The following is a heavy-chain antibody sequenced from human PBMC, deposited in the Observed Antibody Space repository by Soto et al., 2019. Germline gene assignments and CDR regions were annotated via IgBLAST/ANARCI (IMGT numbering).Heavy chain of an antibody. CDR2: ISYDGRNE. V-gene: IGHV3-30*18. D-gene: IGHD3-10*01. CDR1: GFTFSAFA. J-gene: IGHJ4*02. CDR3: AKGVVREPAYFDY. Sequence: GGSLRLSCTVSGFTFSAFAMYWVRQAPGKGLEWVALISYDGRNEDYAESVRGRFTISRDNSKNTLYLDMNSLSAEDSAVYFCAKGVVREPAYFDYWGQGTLVTVS.